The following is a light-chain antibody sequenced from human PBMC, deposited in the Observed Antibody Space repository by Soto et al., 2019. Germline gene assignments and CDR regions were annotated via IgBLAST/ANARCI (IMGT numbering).Light chain of an antibody. CDR1: QTVSSSF. CDR3: QQVAISPIT. Sequence: EIVLTQSPGTLSLSPGERATLSCRASQTVSSSFFAWYQQKPGQAPSLLIYDASSRATGIPDRFSGSGSGTDFTLTIARLEPEDFAVYYCQQVAISPITFGQGTRLEIK. J-gene: IGKJ5*01. V-gene: IGKV3-20*01. CDR2: DAS.